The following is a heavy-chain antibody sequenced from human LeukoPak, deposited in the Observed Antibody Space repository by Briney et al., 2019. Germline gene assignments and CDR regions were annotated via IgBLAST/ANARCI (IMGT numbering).Heavy chain of an antibody. CDR3: ARDLGSSIWRRLDYYYMDV. CDR1: GFTFSDYG. Sequence: GGSLRLSCAASGFTFSDYGMNWVRQAPGKGLEWVSSITTTSTYIYYGDSVKGRFTISRDNAKSSLYLQTNSLRAEDTAVYYCARDLGSSIWRRLDYYYMDVWGRGTTVTVSS. CDR2: ITTTSTYI. V-gene: IGHV3-21*04. D-gene: IGHD6-13*01. J-gene: IGHJ6*03.